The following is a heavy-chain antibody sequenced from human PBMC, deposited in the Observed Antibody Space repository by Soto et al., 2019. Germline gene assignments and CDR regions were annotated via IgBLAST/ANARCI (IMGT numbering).Heavy chain of an antibody. CDR3: ARTPVNHDNWFDP. CDR1: GFPFDSYS. J-gene: IGHJ5*02. CDR2: IAANSGII. Sequence: PGGSLRLSCAASGFPFDSYSMNWVRQAPGKGLEWLSYIAANSGIIEYADSVKGRFTISRDNAKNSLHLQMNSLRVEDTAIYYCARTPVNHDNWFDPWAQGT. D-gene: IGHD2-15*01. V-gene: IGHV3-48*01.